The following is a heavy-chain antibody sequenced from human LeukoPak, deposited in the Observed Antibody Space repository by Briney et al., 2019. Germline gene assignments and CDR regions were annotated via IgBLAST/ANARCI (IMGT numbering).Heavy chain of an antibody. Sequence: SETLSLTCIVSGDSISSSNSYWGWIRQPPGKGLEWIGSRYYRGSTYYNPSLKSRVTISEDTSKNQLSLKLSSVTAADTAVYYCGRQENRIAAASAGYWGQGVLVTVSS. CDR1: GDSISSSNSY. J-gene: IGHJ4*02. V-gene: IGHV4-39*01. CDR2: RYYRGST. D-gene: IGHD6-13*01. CDR3: GRQENRIAAASAGY.